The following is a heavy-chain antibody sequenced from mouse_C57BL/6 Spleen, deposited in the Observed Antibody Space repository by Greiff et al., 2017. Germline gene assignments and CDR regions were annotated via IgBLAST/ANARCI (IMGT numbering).Heavy chain of an antibody. V-gene: IGHV1-53*01. D-gene: IGHD1-1*01. CDR2: INPSNGGT. J-gene: IGHJ2*01. CDR3: ARGAVITTVVASFDY. CDR1: GYTFTSYW. Sequence: QVQLQQPGTELVKPGASVKLSCKASGYTFTSYWMHWVKQRPGQGLEWIGNINPSNGGTNYNEKFKSKATLTVDKSSSTAYMQLSGLTSEDSAVXCCARGAVITTVVASFDYWGQGTTLTVSS.